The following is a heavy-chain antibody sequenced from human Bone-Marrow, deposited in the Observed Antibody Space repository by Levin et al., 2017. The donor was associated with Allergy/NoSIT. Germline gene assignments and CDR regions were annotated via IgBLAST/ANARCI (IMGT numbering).Heavy chain of an antibody. CDR3: AKEGLAVAGYYFDS. J-gene: IGHJ4*02. CDR1: GFTFSSYA. V-gene: IGHV3-23*01. D-gene: IGHD6-19*01. Sequence: GGSLRLSCAASGFTFSSYAMSWVRQAPGKGLEWVSSISGSGTITHYAESVKGRFTISRDISKNMRHLQMNSLRAEDTAIYFCAKEGLAVAGYYFDSWGQGTLVTVSS. CDR2: ISGSGTIT.